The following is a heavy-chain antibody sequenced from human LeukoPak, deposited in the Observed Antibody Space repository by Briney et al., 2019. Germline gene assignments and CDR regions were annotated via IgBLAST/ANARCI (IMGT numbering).Heavy chain of an antibody. Sequence: GGSLRLSCAASGFTFSSYGMHWVRQAPGKGLEWVAVISYDGSNKYYADSVKGRFTISRDNSKNTLYLQMNSLRAEDTAVYYCAKDPDYYGSGSYSGIASGYFDYWGQGTLVTVSS. D-gene: IGHD3-10*01. CDR3: AKDPDYYGSGSYSGIASGYFDY. CDR2: ISYDGSNK. CDR1: GFTFSSYG. V-gene: IGHV3-30*18. J-gene: IGHJ4*02.